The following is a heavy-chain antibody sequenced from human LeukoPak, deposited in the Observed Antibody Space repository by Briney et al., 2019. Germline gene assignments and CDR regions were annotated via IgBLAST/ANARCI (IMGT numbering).Heavy chain of an antibody. J-gene: IGHJ5*02. CDR2: ISYDGSNK. V-gene: IGHV3-30*04. Sequence: GGSLRLSCAASGFTFSSYAMHWVRQAPGKGLEWVAVISYDGSNKYYADSVKGRFTISRDNSKNTLYLQMNSLRAEDKAVYYCARVRYYDSSGYLSWFDPWGQGTLVTVSS. CDR3: ARVRYYDSSGYLSWFDP. D-gene: IGHD3-22*01. CDR1: GFTFSSYA.